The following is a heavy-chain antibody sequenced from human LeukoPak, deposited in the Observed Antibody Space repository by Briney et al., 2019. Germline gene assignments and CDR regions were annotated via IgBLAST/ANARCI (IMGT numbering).Heavy chain of an antibody. V-gene: IGHV3-23*01. Sequence: GGSLRLSCTASGFTFSSYAMSEVRQAPGKGLEWVSAISGSGGSTYYADSVKGRFTISRDNAKNSLYLQMNSLRAEDTAVYYCARAIRGYGYFDYWGQGTLVTVSS. D-gene: IGHD5-12*01. J-gene: IGHJ4*02. CDR2: ISGSGGST. CDR1: GFTFSSYA. CDR3: ARAIRGYGYFDY.